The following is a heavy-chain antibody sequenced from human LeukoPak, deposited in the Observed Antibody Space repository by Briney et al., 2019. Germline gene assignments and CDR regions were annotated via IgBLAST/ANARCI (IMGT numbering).Heavy chain of an antibody. Sequence: SETLSLTCTVSGDSISRYFWSWIRQPAGKGLELIGRMYTSGNTIYNPSLKSRVSISVDTSKNQLSLKVRSVTAADTAVYYCARDSGYDLSWGQGTLVTVSS. D-gene: IGHD5-12*01. CDR1: GDSISRYF. J-gene: IGHJ4*02. V-gene: IGHV4-4*07. CDR3: ARDSGYDLS. CDR2: MYTSGNT.